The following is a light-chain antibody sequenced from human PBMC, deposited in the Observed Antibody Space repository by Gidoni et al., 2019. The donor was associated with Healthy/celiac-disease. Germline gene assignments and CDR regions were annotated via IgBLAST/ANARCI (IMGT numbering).Light chain of an antibody. CDR1: SSDVGGYNY. CDR3: SSYTSSSPLV. CDR2: DVS. Sequence: QSALTQPASVSGSPGQSITISCTGTSSDVGGYNYFSWYQHHPGKAPNLMLYDVSNRPSGVSNRFSGSKSGNTASLTISGLQAEDEADYYCSSYTSSSPLVFGGGTKLTVL. J-gene: IGLJ2*01. V-gene: IGLV2-14*03.